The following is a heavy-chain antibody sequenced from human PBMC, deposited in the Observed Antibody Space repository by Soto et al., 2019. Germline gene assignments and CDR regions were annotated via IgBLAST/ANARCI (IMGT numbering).Heavy chain of an antibody. V-gene: IGHV3-74*01. CDR3: XXXXXXXXXXYXDL. J-gene: IGHJ4*02. CDR2: IKSDGSNT. CDR1: GFTFSNYR. Sequence: EMQLVESGGGLVQPGGSLRLSCAASGFTFSNYRMHWARQAPGKGLXWVSHIKSDGSNTNYADSAKGRFTISRDNAKXXXXXXXXXXXXXXXXXXXXXXXXXXXXXXYXDLWGQGTLVTVSS.